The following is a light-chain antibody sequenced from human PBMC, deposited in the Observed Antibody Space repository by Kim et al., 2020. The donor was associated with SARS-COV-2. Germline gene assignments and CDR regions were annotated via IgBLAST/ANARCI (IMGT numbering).Light chain of an antibody. J-gene: IGKJ2*01. CDR1: ESIGNW. CDR2: LAS. CDR3: QHYIRFPYT. V-gene: IGKV1-5*03. Sequence: DIQMTQSPSTLSASVGDRVTITCRASESIGNWLAWYQQKPGKAPKLLIYLASTLESGVPSRFGGSGSGTEFTLTITSLQPDDFATYYCQHYIRFPYTFGQGTKLEI.